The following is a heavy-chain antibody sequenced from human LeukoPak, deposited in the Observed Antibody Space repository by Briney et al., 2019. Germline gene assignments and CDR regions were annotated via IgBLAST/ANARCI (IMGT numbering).Heavy chain of an antibody. J-gene: IGHJ4*02. CDR2: IGTSSTTI. Sequence: GGSLRLSCAASGFTFSSYTMNWVRQPPGKGLEWVSNIGTSSTTIYYADSVKGRFTISRDNAKNSLYLQMNSLRADDTAVYYCARDNVNYDILTGYSHSYFDYWGQGTLVTVSS. V-gene: IGHV3-48*01. D-gene: IGHD3-9*01. CDR1: GFTFSSYT. CDR3: ARDNVNYDILTGYSHSYFDY.